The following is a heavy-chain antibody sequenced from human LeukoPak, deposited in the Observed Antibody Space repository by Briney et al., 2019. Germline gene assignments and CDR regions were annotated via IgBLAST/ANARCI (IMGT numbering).Heavy chain of an antibody. CDR3: ASGYSTPYDMDV. CDR1: GGSISSYY. Sequence: PSETLSLTCTVSGGSISSYYWSWIRQPPGKGLEWIGYIYYSGSTNYNPSLKSRVTISVDTSKNQFSLKLSSVTAAATAVYYCASGYSTPYDMDVWGQGTTVTVSS. J-gene: IGHJ6*02. D-gene: IGHD6-13*01. V-gene: IGHV4-59*01. CDR2: IYYSGST.